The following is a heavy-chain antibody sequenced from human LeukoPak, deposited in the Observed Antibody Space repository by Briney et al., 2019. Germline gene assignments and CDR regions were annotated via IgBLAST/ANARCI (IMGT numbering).Heavy chain of an antibody. V-gene: IGHV3-48*01. CDR1: GFTFSSCS. D-gene: IGHD6-6*01. CDR2: ISSSSSTI. CDR3: ARDSSSSPFDP. J-gene: IGHJ5*02. Sequence: GGSLRLSCAASGFTFSSCSMNWVRQAPGKGLEWVSYISSSSSTIYYADSVKGRFTISRDNAKNSLYLQMNSLRAEDTAVYYCARDSSSSPFDPWGQGTLVTVSS.